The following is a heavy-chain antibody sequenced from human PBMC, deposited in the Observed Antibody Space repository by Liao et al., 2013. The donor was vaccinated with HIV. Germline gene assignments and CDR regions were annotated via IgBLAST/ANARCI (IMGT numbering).Heavy chain of an antibody. CDR1: GGSINSGSYF. D-gene: IGHD4-17*01. CDR3: ARADYGDYDWYFDL. V-gene: IGHV4-61*02. Sequence: QLQLQESGPGLVKPSETLSLTCTVSGGSINSGSYFWSWIRQPAGKGLEWIGRIYTSGSTNYNPSLKSRVTISVDTSKNQFSLKLSSVTAADTAVYYCARADYGDYDWYFDLWGRWHPRSLSPQ. J-gene: IGHJ2*01. CDR2: IYTSGST.